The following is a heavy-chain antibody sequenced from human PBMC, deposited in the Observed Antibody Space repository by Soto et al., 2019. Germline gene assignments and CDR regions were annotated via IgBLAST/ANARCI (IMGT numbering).Heavy chain of an antibody. Sequence: SGGSLRLSCAASGFTFSLFPMSWVRQAPGKGLEWVSGISDSGGGTYYADSVKGRFTISRDNSKNTLYLQMNSLGAEDTAVYYCAKHPPSLRFLEWLPSHFDYWGQGTLVTVSS. V-gene: IGHV3-23*01. J-gene: IGHJ4*02. CDR3: AKHPPSLRFLEWLPSHFDY. CDR2: ISDSGGGT. CDR1: GFTFSLFP. D-gene: IGHD3-3*01.